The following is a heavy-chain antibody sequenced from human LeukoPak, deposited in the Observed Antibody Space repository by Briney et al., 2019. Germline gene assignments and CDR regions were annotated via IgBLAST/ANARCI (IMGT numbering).Heavy chain of an antibody. Sequence: SETLSLTCTVSGYSISSGYYWGWIRQPPGKGLEWIGSIYHSGSTYYNPSLKSRVTISVDTSRNQFSLKLSSVTAADTAVYFCARGPYSYDSSGAFDIWGQGTMVTVSS. CDR1: GYSISSGYY. CDR2: IYHSGST. CDR3: ARGPYSYDSSGAFDI. V-gene: IGHV4-38-2*02. D-gene: IGHD3-22*01. J-gene: IGHJ3*02.